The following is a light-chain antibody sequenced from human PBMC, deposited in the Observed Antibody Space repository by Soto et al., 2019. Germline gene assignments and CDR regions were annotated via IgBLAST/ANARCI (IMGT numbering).Light chain of an antibody. CDR1: QSVRSN. V-gene: IGKV3-15*01. J-gene: IGKJ2*01. Sequence: EIVMTQYPATLSVSPGERATLSCRASQSVRSNLAWYQQKPGQAPRLLIYGASTRATGIPARFSGSGSGTDFTLTISSLQSEDFAVYYCQQYNKWYTFGQGTKVDIK. CDR2: GAS. CDR3: QQYNKWYT.